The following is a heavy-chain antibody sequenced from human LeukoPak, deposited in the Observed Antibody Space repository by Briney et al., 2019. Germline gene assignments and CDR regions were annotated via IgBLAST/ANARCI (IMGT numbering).Heavy chain of an antibody. V-gene: IGHV3-9*01. D-gene: IGHD1-7*01. Sequence: GGSLRLSCAASGFTFDDYAMHWVRQAPGKGLEWVSGISWNSGGIGYADSVKGRFTVSRDNAKNSLYLQMNSLRAEDTALYYCAKLGSNWNYSPSAFDIWGQGTMVTVSS. J-gene: IGHJ3*02. CDR3: AKLGSNWNYSPSAFDI. CDR1: GFTFDDYA. CDR2: ISWNSGGI.